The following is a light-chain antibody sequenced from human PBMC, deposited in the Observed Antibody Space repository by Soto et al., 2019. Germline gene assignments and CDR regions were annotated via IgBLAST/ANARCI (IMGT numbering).Light chain of an antibody. CDR3: QQYDSSPRT. V-gene: IGKV3-20*01. CDR1: QSVSSSY. J-gene: IGKJ1*01. CDR2: RTS. Sequence: DIVSPPSPATLSLCPGCRATLCCRASQSVSSSYLAWYQQKPGQAPRLLIYRTSNRATGIPDRFSGSGSGTDFTLTISRLEPEDFAVYWCQQYDSSPRTFGQGTKVDIK.